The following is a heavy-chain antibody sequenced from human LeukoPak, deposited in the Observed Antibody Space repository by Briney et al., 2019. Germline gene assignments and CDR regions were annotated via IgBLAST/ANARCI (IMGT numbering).Heavy chain of an antibody. CDR3: ARHDSQFWGGDLYWYFDL. CDR1: GGSISSYY. D-gene: IGHD2-21*02. Sequence: SETLSLTCTVSGGSISSYYWSWIRQPPGKGLEWIGYIYYSGRSNYNPSLKSRVTISVDTSKNQFSLKLSSVTAADTAVYYCARHDSQFWGGDLYWYFDLWGRGTLVTFSS. V-gene: IGHV4-59*08. CDR2: IYYSGRS. J-gene: IGHJ2*01.